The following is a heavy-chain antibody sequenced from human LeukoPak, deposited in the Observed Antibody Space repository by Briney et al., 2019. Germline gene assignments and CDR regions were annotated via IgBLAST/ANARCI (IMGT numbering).Heavy chain of an antibody. CDR2: IIPIFGTA. J-gene: IGHJ6*02. V-gene: IGHV1-69*13. CDR1: GGTFSSYA. Sequence: SVKVSCKASGGTFSSYAISWVRQAPGQGLEWMGGIIPIFGTANYAQKLQGRVTITADESTSTAYMELSSLRSEDTAVYYCARARNLSSGWYVYGMDVWGQGTTVTVSS. CDR3: ARARNLSSGWYVYGMDV. D-gene: IGHD6-19*01.